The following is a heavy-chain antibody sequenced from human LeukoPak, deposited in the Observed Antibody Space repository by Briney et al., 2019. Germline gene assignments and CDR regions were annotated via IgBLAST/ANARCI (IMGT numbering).Heavy chain of an antibody. CDR1: GFTFSSYA. J-gene: IGHJ6*03. D-gene: IGHD2-2*01. CDR2: ISGSGGST. Sequence: GGSLRLSCAASGFTFSSYAMSWVRQAPGKGLEWVSAISGSGGSTYYADSVKGRFTISRDNSKNTLYLQMNSLRAEDTAVYYCAKDRSYCSSTSCPTCMDVWGKGTTVTVSS. CDR3: AKDRSYCSSTSCPTCMDV. V-gene: IGHV3-23*01.